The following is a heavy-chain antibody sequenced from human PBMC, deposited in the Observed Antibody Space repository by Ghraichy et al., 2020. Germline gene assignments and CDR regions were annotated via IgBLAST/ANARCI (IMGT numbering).Heavy chain of an antibody. CDR2: ISGSGGST. CDR3: AKEYGTPWAVAGTGLVDY. CDR1: GFTFSSYA. D-gene: IGHD6-19*01. J-gene: IGHJ4*02. Sequence: GESLNISCAASGFTFSSYAMSWVRQAPGKGLEWVSAISGSGGSTYYADSVKGRFTISRDNSKNTLYLQMNSLRAEDTAVYYCAKEYGTPWAVAGTGLVDYWGQGTLVTVSS. V-gene: IGHV3-23*01.